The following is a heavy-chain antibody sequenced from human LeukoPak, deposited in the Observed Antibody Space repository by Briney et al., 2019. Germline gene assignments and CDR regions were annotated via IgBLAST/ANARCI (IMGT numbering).Heavy chain of an antibody. V-gene: IGHV4-31*03. D-gene: IGHD3-22*01. CDR1: GGSISNGGYY. Sequence: PSETLSLTCTVSGGSISNGGYYWSWIRQHPGKGLEWIGYIYYSGSTYYNPSLKSRVTISVDTSKNQFSLKLSSVTAADTAVYYCARGPRSGYYLGWGQGTLVTVSS. J-gene: IGHJ4*02. CDR2: IYYSGST. CDR3: ARGPRSGYYLG.